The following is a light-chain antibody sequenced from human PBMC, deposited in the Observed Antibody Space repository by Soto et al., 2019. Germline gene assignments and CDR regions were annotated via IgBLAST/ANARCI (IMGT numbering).Light chain of an antibody. J-gene: IGKJ2*01. CDR2: GSS. Sequence: EVGLTQSLGTLSLSPGERATHACRASQSVTNNYFAWYQQNPGQAPRLLIFGSSDRATGIPDRFSGSGSGTDFTLTISRLEPEDFAVYYCQQYGSSPPYTFGQGTKLEIK. V-gene: IGKV3-20*01. CDR3: QQYGSSPPYT. CDR1: QSVTNNY.